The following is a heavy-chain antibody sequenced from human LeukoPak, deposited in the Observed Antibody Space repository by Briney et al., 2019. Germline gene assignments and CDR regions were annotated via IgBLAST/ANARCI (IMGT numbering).Heavy chain of an antibody. D-gene: IGHD4/OR15-4a*01. CDR2: INPGNGET. J-gene: IGHJ6*02. Sequence: ASVKVSCKGSGYIFTNYAVQWVRQAPGQSLEWLGWINPGNGETRYSRKFQGRVTMSIDTSATTAYMELDSQTAEDTAIYYCSRDRWHCVVNCDSVYYYSLDVWGQGTTVTVSS. CDR3: SRDRWHCVVNCDSVYYYSLDV. V-gene: IGHV1-3*01. CDR1: GYIFTNYA.